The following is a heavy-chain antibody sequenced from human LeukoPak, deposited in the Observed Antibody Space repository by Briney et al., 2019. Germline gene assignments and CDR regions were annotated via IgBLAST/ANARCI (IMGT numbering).Heavy chain of an antibody. V-gene: IGHV4-61*02. Sequence: SQTLSLTCTVSGGSISSGSYYWSWIRQPAGKGLEWIGRIYTSGSTNYNPSLKSRVTISADTSKNQFSLKLSSVTAADTAVYYCARGRPITTLGAFDIWGQGTMVTVS. J-gene: IGHJ3*02. CDR2: IYTSGST. CDR3: ARGRPITTLGAFDI. CDR1: GGSISSGSYY. D-gene: IGHD1-14*01.